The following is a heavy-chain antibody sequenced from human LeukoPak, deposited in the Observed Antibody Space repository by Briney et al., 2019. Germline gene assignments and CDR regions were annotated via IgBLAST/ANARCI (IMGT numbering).Heavy chain of an antibody. V-gene: IGHV3-21*01. CDR1: GFTFSNYR. CDR2: IGSSSSYI. D-gene: IGHD3-10*01. CDR3: ARDLGAQYYYGSGSYPDFGY. Sequence: GGSLRLSCEASGFTFSNYRMNWVRQAPGKGLEWVSSIGSSSSYIYYADSVKGRFTISRDNAKNSLYLQMNSLRAEDTAVYYCARDLGAQYYYGSGSYPDFGYWGQGTLVTVSS. J-gene: IGHJ4*02.